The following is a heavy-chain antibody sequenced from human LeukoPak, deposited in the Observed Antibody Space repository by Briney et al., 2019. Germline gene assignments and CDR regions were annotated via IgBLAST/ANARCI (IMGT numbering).Heavy chain of an antibody. CDR2: IYSGGST. Sequence: SGGSLRLSCAASGFTVSSNYMSWVRQAPGKGLEWVSVIYSGGSTYYADSVKGRFTISRDNSKNTLYLQMNSLRAEDTAVYYCARDGGSSSSYYYYYMDVWGKGTTVTVSS. D-gene: IGHD6-6*01. CDR3: ARDGGSSSSYYYYYMDV. V-gene: IGHV3-53*01. CDR1: GFTVSSNY. J-gene: IGHJ6*03.